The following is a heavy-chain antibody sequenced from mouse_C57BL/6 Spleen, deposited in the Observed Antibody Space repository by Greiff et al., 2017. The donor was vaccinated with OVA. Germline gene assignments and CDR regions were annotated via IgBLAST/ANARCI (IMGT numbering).Heavy chain of an antibody. D-gene: IGHD5-5*01. CDR3: ARRYLGDYFDY. CDR2: IYPGDGDT. J-gene: IGHJ2*01. CDR1: GYAFSSSW. V-gene: IGHV1-82*01. Sequence: QVQLQQSGPELVKPGASVKISCKASGYAFSSSWMNWVKQRPGKGLEWIGRIYPGDGDTNYNGKFKGKATLTADKSSSTAYMQLSSLTSEDSAVYFCARRYLGDYFDYWGQGTTLTVSS.